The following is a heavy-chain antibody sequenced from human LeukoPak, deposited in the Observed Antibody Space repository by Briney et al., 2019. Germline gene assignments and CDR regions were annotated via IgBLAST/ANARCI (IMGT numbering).Heavy chain of an antibody. D-gene: IGHD6-19*01. Sequence: SETLSLTCTVSGGSISSYYWSWIRQPPGKGLEWIGYIYYSGSTNYNPSLKSRVAISVDTSKNQFSLKLSSVTAADTAVYYCARENSSGWIDYWGQGTLVTVSS. V-gene: IGHV4-59*01. J-gene: IGHJ4*02. CDR1: GGSISSYY. CDR2: IYYSGST. CDR3: ARENSSGWIDY.